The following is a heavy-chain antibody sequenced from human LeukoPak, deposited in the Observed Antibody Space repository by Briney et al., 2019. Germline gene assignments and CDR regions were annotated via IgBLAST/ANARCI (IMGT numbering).Heavy chain of an antibody. J-gene: IGHJ4*02. D-gene: IGHD3-3*01. Sequence: GGSLRLSCAASGFTFSSYAMSWVRQAPGKGLEWVSAISGSSGSTYYADSVKGRFTISRDNSKNTLYLQMNSLRAEDTAVYYCAKDGSQYYDFWSGYYKPPSPPHDYWGQGTLVTVSS. CDR2: ISGSSGST. CDR1: GFTFSSYA. V-gene: IGHV3-23*01. CDR3: AKDGSQYYDFWSGYYKPPSPPHDY.